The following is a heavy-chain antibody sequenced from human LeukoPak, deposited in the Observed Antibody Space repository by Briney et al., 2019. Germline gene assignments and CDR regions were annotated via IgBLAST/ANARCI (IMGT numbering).Heavy chain of an antibody. CDR1: GFTFSSYA. CDR2: ISYDGSNK. CDR3: ARDPSGTAYYYYGMDV. Sequence: GGSLRLSCAASGFTFSSYAMHWVRQAPGKGLEWVAVISYDGSNKYYADSVKGRFTISRDNSKNTLYLQMNSLRAEDTAVYYCARDPSGTAYYYYGMDVWGQGTTVTASS. J-gene: IGHJ6*02. V-gene: IGHV3-30-3*01. D-gene: IGHD1-26*01.